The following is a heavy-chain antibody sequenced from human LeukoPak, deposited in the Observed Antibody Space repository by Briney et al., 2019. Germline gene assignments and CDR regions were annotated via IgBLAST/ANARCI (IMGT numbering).Heavy chain of an antibody. Sequence: ASVKVSCKASGYTFTGYYMHWVRQAPGQGLEWMGWINPNSGGTNYAQKFQGRVTMTRDTSISTAYMELSSLRSEDTAVYYCARARDGYNYFDYWGQGTLVTVSS. CDR1: GYTFTGYY. V-gene: IGHV1-2*02. J-gene: IGHJ4*02. CDR3: ARARDGYNYFDY. D-gene: IGHD5-24*01. CDR2: INPNSGGT.